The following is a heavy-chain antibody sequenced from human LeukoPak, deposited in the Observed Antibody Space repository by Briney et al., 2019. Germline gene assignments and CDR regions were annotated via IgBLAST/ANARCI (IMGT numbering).Heavy chain of an antibody. J-gene: IGHJ4*02. D-gene: IGHD4-17*01. Sequence: GGSLRLSCVASGFTLSSYNMNWVRQAPGKGLEWVSYISSSSSTVYYADSVKGRFTISRDNAKNSLYLQMNSLRDEDTALYYCARGMTTSDYWGQGTLVTVSS. CDR1: GFTLSSYN. CDR2: ISSSSSTV. CDR3: ARGMTTSDY. V-gene: IGHV3-48*02.